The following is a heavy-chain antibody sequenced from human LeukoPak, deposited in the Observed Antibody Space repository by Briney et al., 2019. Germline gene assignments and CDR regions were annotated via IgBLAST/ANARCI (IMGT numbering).Heavy chain of an antibody. D-gene: IGHD3-22*01. CDR3: ARGIDSSGYLDYYYYGMDV. V-gene: IGHV1-69*13. CDR1: GGTFSSYA. J-gene: IGHJ6*02. CDR2: IIPIFGTA. Sequence: ASVKVSCKASGGTFSSYAISWVRQAPGQGLEWMGGIIPIFGTANYAQKFQGRVTITADESTSTAYMELSSLRSEDTAVYYCARGIDSSGYLDYYYYGMDVWGQGTTVTVSS.